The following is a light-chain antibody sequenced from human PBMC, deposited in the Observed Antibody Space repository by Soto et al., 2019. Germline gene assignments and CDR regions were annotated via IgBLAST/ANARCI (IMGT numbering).Light chain of an antibody. Sequence: QAVVTQPPSVSGAPGQRVTISCSGSSSNIGAGYEVHWYQQPPGTAPKLLIYDDNNRPSGVPDRFSGSKSGTSASLAITGLQAEDEADYYCQSYDSSLSGSVFGGGTKVTVL. J-gene: IGLJ2*01. V-gene: IGLV1-40*01. CDR3: QSYDSSLSGSV. CDR2: DDN. CDR1: SSNIGAGYE.